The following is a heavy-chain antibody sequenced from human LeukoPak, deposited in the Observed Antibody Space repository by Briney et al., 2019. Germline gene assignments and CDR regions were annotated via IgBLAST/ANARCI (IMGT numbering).Heavy chain of an antibody. V-gene: IGHV3-11*04. Sequence: GGSLRLSCAGSGFTFSDYYMSWIRQAPGKGLEWVSYISSSDSTIYYTDSVKGRFTISRDNAKNSLYLQMNSLRADDTVVYYCARADCSSTSCYELDYWGQGTLVTVSS. CDR2: ISSSDSTI. CDR3: ARADCSSTSCYELDY. D-gene: IGHD2-2*01. J-gene: IGHJ4*02. CDR1: GFTFSDYY.